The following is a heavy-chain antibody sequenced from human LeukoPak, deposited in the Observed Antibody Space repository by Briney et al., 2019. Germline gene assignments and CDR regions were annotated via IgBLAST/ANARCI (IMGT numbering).Heavy chain of an antibody. CDR1: GYSISSGYY. V-gene: IGHV4-38-2*02. Sequence: SETLSLTCTVSGYSISSGYYWGWIRQPPGKGLEWIGSIYHSGGTYDNPALKSRVTISVDTSKNQFSLKLSSVTAADTAVYYCARPVAGTMGWFDPRGQGTLVTVSS. CDR3: ARPVAGTMGWFDP. J-gene: IGHJ5*02. D-gene: IGHD6-19*01. CDR2: IYHSGGT.